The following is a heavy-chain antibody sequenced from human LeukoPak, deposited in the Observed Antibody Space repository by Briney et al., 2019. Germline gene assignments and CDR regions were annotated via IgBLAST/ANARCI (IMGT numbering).Heavy chain of an antibody. CDR1: GFTFSSYS. D-gene: IGHD4-11*01. Sequence: PGGSLRLSCAASGFTFSSYSMNWVRQAPGKGLEWVSSISSSSSYIYYADSVKGRFTISRDNAKNSLYLQMNSLRAEDTAVYYCARVPVTTAYYYYYYMDVWGKGTTVTVSS. CDR2: ISSSSSYI. V-gene: IGHV3-21*01. CDR3: ARVPVTTAYYYYYYMDV. J-gene: IGHJ6*03.